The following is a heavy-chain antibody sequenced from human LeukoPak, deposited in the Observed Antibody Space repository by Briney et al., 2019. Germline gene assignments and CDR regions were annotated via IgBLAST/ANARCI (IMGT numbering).Heavy chain of an antibody. D-gene: IGHD6-13*01. Sequence: MTGGSLRLSCAASAFTFSSYSVNWVRQAAGKGLEWVSSISSSSYIYYADSVKGRFTISRDNAKNSLYLQMNSLRAEDMAVYYCASPYSSRWYELRYWGQGTLVTVSS. CDR1: AFTFSSYS. CDR3: ASPYSSRWYELRY. V-gene: IGHV3-21*01. CDR2: ISSSSYI. J-gene: IGHJ4*02.